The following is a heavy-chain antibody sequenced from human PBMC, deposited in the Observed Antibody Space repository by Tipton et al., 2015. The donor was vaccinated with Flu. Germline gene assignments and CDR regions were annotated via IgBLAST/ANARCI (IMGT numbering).Heavy chain of an antibody. CDR3: ARSTSAYDYVWGGYYYFHF. CDR2: LYDSGIT. V-gene: IGHV4-39*07. J-gene: IGHJ4*02. D-gene: IGHD3-16*01. Sequence: TLSLTCTVFGGSIGSSTYYWGWIRQPPGKGLEWIGSLYDSGITYYNPSLKSRVTISLDTSKNQFSLKLISVTAADTAVYYCARSTSAYDYVWGGYYYFHFWGQGSLVTVSS. CDR1: GGSIGSSTYY.